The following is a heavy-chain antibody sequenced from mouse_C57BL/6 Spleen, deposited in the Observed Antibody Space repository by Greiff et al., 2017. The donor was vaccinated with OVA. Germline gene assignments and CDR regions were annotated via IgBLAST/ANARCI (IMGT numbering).Heavy chain of an antibody. CDR1: GFNIKNTY. J-gene: IGHJ1*03. D-gene: IGHD1-1*01. CDR3: ARIYYSGRSPFSFEV. V-gene: IGHV14-3*01. CDR2: IDPANGNT. Sequence: VQLQQSVAELVRPGASVKLSCTASGFNIKNTYMHWVKQRPEQGLEWIGRIDPANGNTKYAPKFQGKATITADTSSNTAYLQLSRLTSEDTAIYYSARIYYSGRSPFSFEVWGTGTTVTVAS.